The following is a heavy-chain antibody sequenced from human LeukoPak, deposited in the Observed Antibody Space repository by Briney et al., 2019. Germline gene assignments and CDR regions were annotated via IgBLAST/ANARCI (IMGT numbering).Heavy chain of an antibody. CDR2: IYGSGST. CDR1: GGSISSYY. J-gene: IGHJ5*02. CDR3: AREGTSETHLSWFDP. Sequence: SETLSLTCTVSGGSISSYYWSWIRQPPGKGLEWIGHIYGSGSTNYNPSLKSRVTLSVDTSKNQFSLKLSSVTAPDTAVYYCAREGTSETHLSWFDPWGEGTLVTVSS. D-gene: IGHD2-2*01. V-gene: IGHV4-59*01.